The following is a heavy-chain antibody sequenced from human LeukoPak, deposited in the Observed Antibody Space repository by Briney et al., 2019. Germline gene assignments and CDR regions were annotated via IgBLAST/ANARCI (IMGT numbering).Heavy chain of an antibody. Sequence: GGSLRLSCAASGFTFSSFWMNWVRQAPGKGLEWVGRIKSKTDGGTTDYAAPVKGRFTISRDDSKNTLYLQMNSLKTEDTAVYYCTTDTIAVAGIYYWGQGTLVTVSS. CDR3: TTDTIAVAGIYY. J-gene: IGHJ4*02. D-gene: IGHD6-19*01. CDR1: GFTFSSFW. CDR2: IKSKTDGGTT. V-gene: IGHV3-15*01.